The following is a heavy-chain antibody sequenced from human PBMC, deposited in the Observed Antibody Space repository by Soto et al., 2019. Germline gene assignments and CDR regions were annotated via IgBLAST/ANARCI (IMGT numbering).Heavy chain of an antibody. CDR1: GFSLTTDRVG. V-gene: IGHV2-5*02. J-gene: IGHJ5*02. Sequence: QITLKESGPTLVKPTQTLTLTCTFSGFSLTTDRVGVGWIRQPPGEALEWLAVIYWDDSKTYRPSLESRLTITKDTSKTQVALTMPNMDSLDTATYYCAPAYGGRSLSWGQGTLVTVSS. CDR2: IYWDDSK. CDR3: APAYGGRSLS. D-gene: IGHD1-26*01.